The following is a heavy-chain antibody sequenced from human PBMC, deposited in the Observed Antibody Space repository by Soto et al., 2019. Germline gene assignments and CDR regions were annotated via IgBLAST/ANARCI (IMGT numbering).Heavy chain of an antibody. CDR1: GYTFTGYY. V-gene: IGHV1-2*02. CDR3: ARERAVAGNDAFGI. J-gene: IGHJ3*02. D-gene: IGHD6-19*01. CDR2: INPNSGGT. Sequence: GASVKVSCKVSGYTFTGYYMHWVRQAPGQGLEWMGWINPNSGGTNYAQKFQGRVTMTRDTSISTAYMELSRLRSDDTAVYYCARERAVAGNDAFGIWGQGTMVTVSS.